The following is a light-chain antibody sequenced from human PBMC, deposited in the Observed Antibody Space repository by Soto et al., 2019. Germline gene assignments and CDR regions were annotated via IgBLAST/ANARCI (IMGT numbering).Light chain of an antibody. CDR3: SSYTSSSTFAV. J-gene: IGLJ2*01. V-gene: IGLV2-14*01. CDR1: SSDVGGYNY. Sequence: QSALTQPASVSGSPGQSITISCTGTSSDVGGYNYVSWYQQHPGKAPKLMIYDVSNRPSGVSNRFSGSKSGNTASLTISGLQADDEADYYCSSYTSSSTFAVFGGGTKVTVL. CDR2: DVS.